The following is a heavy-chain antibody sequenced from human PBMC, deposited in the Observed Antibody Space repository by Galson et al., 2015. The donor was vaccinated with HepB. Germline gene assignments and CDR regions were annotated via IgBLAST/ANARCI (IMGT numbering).Heavy chain of an antibody. D-gene: IGHD6-13*01. CDR2: INAGNGNT. J-gene: IGHJ3*02. CDR3: ASIAAAGHDAFDI. Sequence: SVKVSCKASGYTFTSYAMHWVRQAPGQRLEWMGWINAGNGNTKYSQKFQGRVTITRDTSASTAYMELSSLRSEDTAVYYCASIAAAGHDAFDIWGQGTMVTVSS. V-gene: IGHV1-3*01. CDR1: GYTFTSYA.